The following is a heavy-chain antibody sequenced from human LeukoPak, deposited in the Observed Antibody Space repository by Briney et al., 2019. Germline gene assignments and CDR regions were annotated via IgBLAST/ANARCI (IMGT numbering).Heavy chain of an antibody. Sequence: PGGSLRLSCAASGFTFSSYAMTWVRQAPGKGLEWVSGISKSGVSTDYADSVKGRFTISRDNSKNTLYLQVNSLRAEDTAVYYCAKSGSGTYYNPDFDYWGQGTLVTVSS. J-gene: IGHJ4*02. CDR1: GFTFSSYA. CDR3: AKSGSGTYYNPDFDY. V-gene: IGHV3-23*01. CDR2: ISKSGVST. D-gene: IGHD3-10*01.